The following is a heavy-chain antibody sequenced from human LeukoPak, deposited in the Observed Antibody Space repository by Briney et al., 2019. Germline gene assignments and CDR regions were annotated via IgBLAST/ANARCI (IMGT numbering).Heavy chain of an antibody. CDR2: IKQDGSEK. CDR1: GFTLSDHY. J-gene: IGHJ4*02. CDR3: TTGIRGD. V-gene: IGHV3-7*03. Sequence: GGSLRLSCAASGFTLSDHYMDWVRQAPGKGLEWVANIKQDGSEKYYVDSVKGRFTISRDNAKNSLYLQMNSLRAEDTAVYYCTTGIRGDCGQGTLVTVSS.